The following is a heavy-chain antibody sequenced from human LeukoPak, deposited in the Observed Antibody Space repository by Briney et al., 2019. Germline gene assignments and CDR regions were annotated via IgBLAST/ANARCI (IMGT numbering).Heavy chain of an antibody. D-gene: IGHD2-2*01. J-gene: IGHJ3*02. V-gene: IGHV4-30-4*01. CDR1: GASISSSNYY. CDR3: ARTRGACSSTSCHYEFDI. Sequence: SETLSLTCSVSGASISSSNYYRSYIRQPPGKGLEWIGYIYYSGSTYYNPSLKSRLTISLDTSKNQFSLKLSSVTAADTALYYCARTRGACSSTSCHYEFDIWGQGTMVIVSS. CDR2: IYYSGST.